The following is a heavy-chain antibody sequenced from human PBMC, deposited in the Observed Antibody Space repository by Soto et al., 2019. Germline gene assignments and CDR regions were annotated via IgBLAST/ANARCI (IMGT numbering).Heavy chain of an antibody. V-gene: IGHV3-23*01. CDR2: ISGSGGST. Sequence: GGSLRLCCAACGFTFSSYAMSWVRQAPGKGLEWVSAISGSGGSTYYADSVKGRFTISRDNSKNTLYLQMNSLRAEDTAVYYCAKDLQGMFDPWGQGTLVTVSS. D-gene: IGHD3-10*01. CDR1: GFTFSSYA. J-gene: IGHJ5*02. CDR3: AKDLQGMFDP.